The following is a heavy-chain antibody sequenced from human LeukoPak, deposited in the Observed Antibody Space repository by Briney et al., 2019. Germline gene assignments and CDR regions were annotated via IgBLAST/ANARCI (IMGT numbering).Heavy chain of an antibody. J-gene: IGHJ4*02. CDR1: GITFSSDG. CDR2: IWYDGSNK. CDR3: AKDRASITMIVVVTPDY. V-gene: IGHV3-30*02. Sequence: PGGSLRLSCAASGITFSSDGMHWVRQAPGKGLEWVAVIWYDGSNKYYADSVKGRFTISRDNSKNTMYLQMNSLRAEDTAVYYCAKDRASITMIVVVTPDYWGQGTLVTVSS. D-gene: IGHD3-22*01.